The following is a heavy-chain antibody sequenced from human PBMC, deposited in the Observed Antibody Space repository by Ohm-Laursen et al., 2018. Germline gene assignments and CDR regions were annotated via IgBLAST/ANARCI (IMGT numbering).Heavy chain of an antibody. Sequence: GTLSLTCTVSGGSISSYYWSWIRQPPGQGLEWIGYIYYSGSTNYNPSLKSRVTISVDTSKNQFSLKLSSVTAADTAVYYCARGVFGHYWGQGTLVTVSS. CDR1: GGSISSYY. V-gene: IGHV4-59*01. CDR2: IYYSGST. D-gene: IGHD3-3*01. J-gene: IGHJ4*02. CDR3: ARGVFGHY.